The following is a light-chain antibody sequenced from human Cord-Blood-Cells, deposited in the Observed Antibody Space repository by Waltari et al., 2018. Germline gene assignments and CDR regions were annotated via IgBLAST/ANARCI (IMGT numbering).Light chain of an antibody. V-gene: IGLV3-21*04. CDR3: QVWDSSSDHVV. J-gene: IGLJ2*01. Sequence: SYVLTQPPSVSVAPGKTARITCGGNNIGSKSVHWYQQKPGQAPVLVIYYDSDRPSGIPERFSGSNSGNTATLTIIRVEAGDEADYYCQVWDSSSDHVVFGGGTNLTVL. CDR1: NIGSKS. CDR2: YDS.